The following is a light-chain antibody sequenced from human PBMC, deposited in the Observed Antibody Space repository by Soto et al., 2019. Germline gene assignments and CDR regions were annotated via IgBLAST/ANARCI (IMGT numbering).Light chain of an antibody. CDR2: VAS. CDR3: QEYGSSPRT. Sequence: EIVLTQSPGTLSLSPGERATLSCRASQSVSSNYLAWYQQKPGQAPRLPIYVASSRATGIPDRSNCSGSGKACTLTISRLETEEVAVSQFQEYGSSPRTVGGGTKVEIK. V-gene: IGKV3-20*01. CDR1: QSVSSNY. J-gene: IGKJ4*01.